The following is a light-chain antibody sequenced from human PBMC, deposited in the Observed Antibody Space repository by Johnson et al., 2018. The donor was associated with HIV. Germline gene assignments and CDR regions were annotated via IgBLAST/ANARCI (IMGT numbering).Light chain of an antibody. V-gene: IGLV1-51*02. CDR1: SSNIGNNY. CDR3: GTWHSSLSSGFYV. CDR2: ETN. J-gene: IGLJ1*01. Sequence: QAVLTQPPSVSAAPGQKVTISCSGSSSNIGNNYVSWYQQLPGTAPKLLIYETNKRPSGIPDRFSGSKSGTSATLGITGLQSGDEADYYCGTWHSSLSSGFYVFGAGTKVTVL.